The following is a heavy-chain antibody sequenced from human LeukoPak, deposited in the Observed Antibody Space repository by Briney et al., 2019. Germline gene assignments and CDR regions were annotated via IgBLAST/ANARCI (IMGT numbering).Heavy chain of an antibody. CDR3: ASHRHYYGSGSYGWFDP. J-gene: IGHJ5*02. Sequence: SETLSLTCAVYGGSFSGYYWSWIRQPPGKGLEWIGEINHSGSTNYNPSLKSRVTISVDTSKNQFSLKLSSVTAADTAVYYCASHRHYYGSGSYGWFDPWGQGTLVTVSS. CDR2: INHSGST. CDR1: GGSFSGYY. D-gene: IGHD3-10*01. V-gene: IGHV4-34*01.